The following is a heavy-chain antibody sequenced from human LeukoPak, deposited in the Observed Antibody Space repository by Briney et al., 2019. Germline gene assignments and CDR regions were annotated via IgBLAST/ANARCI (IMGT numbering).Heavy chain of an antibody. CDR2: ISYDGSNK. CDR3: AKVKEEWLLRFEAVG. Sequence: PGGSLRLSCAASGFTFSSYAMHWVRQAPGKGLEWVAVISYDGSNKYYADSVKGRFTISRDNSKNTLYLQMNSLRAEDTAVYYCAKVKEEWLLRFEAVGWGQGTLVTVSS. J-gene: IGHJ4*02. V-gene: IGHV3-30*04. D-gene: IGHD3-3*01. CDR1: GFTFSSYA.